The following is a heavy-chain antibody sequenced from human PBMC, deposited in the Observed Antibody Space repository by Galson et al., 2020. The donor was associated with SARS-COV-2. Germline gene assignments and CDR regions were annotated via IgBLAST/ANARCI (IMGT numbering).Heavy chain of an antibody. Sequence: GGSLSLSCSASGFTLSLDNMSWLRQAPGKGLEWVSSISSSHTFIYYADSVKGRFTISRDNAKNSLYLQMNGLRAEDTAVYFCTKGESTSFDYWGQGTLVTVSS. CDR1: GFTLSLDN. D-gene: IGHD3-16*01. CDR2: ISSSHTFI. J-gene: IGHJ4*02. CDR3: TKGESTSFDY. V-gene: IGHV3-21*01.